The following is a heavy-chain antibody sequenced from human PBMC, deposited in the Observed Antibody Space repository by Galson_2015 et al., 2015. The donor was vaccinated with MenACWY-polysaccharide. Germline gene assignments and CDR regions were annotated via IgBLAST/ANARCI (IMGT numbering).Heavy chain of an antibody. CDR2: INPSNGDT. Sequence: SVKVSCKASGYTFTSYYMHWVRQAPGQGLEWMGIINPSNGDTRHAQKFQGRVTMTRDTSTSTVYMELSSLRSEDTAVYYCARGAPPQGRWLQEEDFDFWGQGTLVTVSS. CDR3: ARGAPPQGRWLQEEDFDF. V-gene: IGHV1-46*01. D-gene: IGHD5-24*01. J-gene: IGHJ4*02. CDR1: GYTFTSYY.